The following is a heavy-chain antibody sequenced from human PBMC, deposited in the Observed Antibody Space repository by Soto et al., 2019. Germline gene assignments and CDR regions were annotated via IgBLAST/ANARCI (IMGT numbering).Heavy chain of an antibody. CDR1: GFTLSSYG. V-gene: IGHV3-30*18. J-gene: IGHJ3*02. Sequence: VQLVESGGDLVQPGGSLRLSCAASGFTLSSYGMHWVRQAPGKGLEWVAVISYDGSNKYYADSVKGRFTISRDNSKNTLYLQMNSLRAEDTAVYYCAKAFRIYCSSTSCYATDAFDIWGQGTMVTVSS. D-gene: IGHD2-2*01. CDR2: ISYDGSNK. CDR3: AKAFRIYCSSTSCYATDAFDI.